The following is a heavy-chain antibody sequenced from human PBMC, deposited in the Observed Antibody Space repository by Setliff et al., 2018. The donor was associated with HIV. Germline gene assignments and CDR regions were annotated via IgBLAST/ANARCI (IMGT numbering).Heavy chain of an antibody. CDR1: GGSISGDGSY. CDR2: IYASGST. CDR3: ARAPGRWLQLGVDY. V-gene: IGHV4-61*09. Sequence: LSLTCTVSGGSISGDGSYWSWTRQPAGKGLGWIGHIYASGSTNYHPSLKSRVTISVDTSKNQLSLKLRSVTAADTAVYYCARAPGRWLQLGVDYWGQGTLVTVSS. J-gene: IGHJ4*02. D-gene: IGHD5-12*01.